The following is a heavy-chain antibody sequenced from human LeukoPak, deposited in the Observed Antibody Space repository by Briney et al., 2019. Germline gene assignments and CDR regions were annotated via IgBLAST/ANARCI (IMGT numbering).Heavy chain of an antibody. CDR3: ARVTSAGGWWFDS. V-gene: IGHV4-31*03. J-gene: IGHJ5*01. CDR1: GGSISSGGYY. Sequence: SSETLSLTCTVSGGSISSGGYYWSWIRQHPGKGLEWIGYIYYSGRTYYNPSLKTRLTISVDTSKNQFSLKLSSVTAADTAVYYCARVTSAGGWWFDSWAQGALVTVSS. CDR2: IYYSGRT. D-gene: IGHD2-15*01.